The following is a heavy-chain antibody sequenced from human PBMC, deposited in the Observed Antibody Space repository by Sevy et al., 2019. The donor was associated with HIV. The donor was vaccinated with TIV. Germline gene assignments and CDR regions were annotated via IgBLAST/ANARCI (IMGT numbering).Heavy chain of an antibody. J-gene: IGHJ4*02. V-gene: IGHV3-7*01. CDR3: ARDSAMTKDS. D-gene: IGHD4-17*01. CDR1: GFTFSSYW. Sequence: GGSLRLSCAASGFTFSSYWMHWVRQAPGRGLEWVANIKQDGSEIYYGDSVKGRFTISRDNAKNSLYLQMNSLRVEDTGVYYCARDSAMTKDSWGQGTLVTVSS. CDR2: IKQDGSEI.